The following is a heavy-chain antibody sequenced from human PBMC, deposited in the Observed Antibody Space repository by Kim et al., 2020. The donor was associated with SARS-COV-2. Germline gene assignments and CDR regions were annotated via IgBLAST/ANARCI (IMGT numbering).Heavy chain of an antibody. J-gene: IGHJ4*02. CDR3: ARVSPFYGSGSDY. D-gene: IGHD3-10*01. CDR1: GFTFSSYS. V-gene: IGHV3-48*02. Sequence: GGSLRLSCAASGFTFSSYSMNWVRQAPGKGLEWVSYISSSSTIYYADSVKGRFTISRDNAKNSLYLQMNSLRDEDTAVYYCARVSPFYGSGSDYWGQGTLVTVSS. CDR2: ISSSSTI.